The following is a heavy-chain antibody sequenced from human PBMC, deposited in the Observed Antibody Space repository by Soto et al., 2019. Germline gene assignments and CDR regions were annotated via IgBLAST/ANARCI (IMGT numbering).Heavy chain of an antibody. Sequence: PGGSLRLSCAASGFTFSTYSMNWGRQAPGKGLEGVSDISSRSGRIYYADSLKGRSTISRDNAKNSLYLQMNSLRAEDTAVYYCARDTGDSNGYFYQLGYFAYWGQGTLVTVSP. CDR3: ARDTGDSNGYFYQLGYFAY. J-gene: IGHJ4*02. D-gene: IGHD3-22*01. V-gene: IGHV3-48*01. CDR2: ISSRSGRI. CDR1: GFTFSTYS.